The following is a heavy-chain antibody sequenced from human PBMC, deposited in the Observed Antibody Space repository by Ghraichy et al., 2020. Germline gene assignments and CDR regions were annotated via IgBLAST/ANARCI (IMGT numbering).Heavy chain of an antibody. V-gene: IGHV1-18*04. CDR2: ISAYNGNT. J-gene: IGHJ3*02. CDR3: ASGRERLYGSSTSCYSGLEPNDAFDI. D-gene: IGHD2-2*02. Sequence: ASVKVSCKIARSHFSSPVTLFVLVSPVLVVERMGWISAYNGNTNYAQKLQGRVTMTTDTSTSTAYMELRSLRSDDTAVYYCASGRERLYGSSTSCYSGLEPNDAFDIWVQGIMVTVSS. CDR1: RSHFSSPV.